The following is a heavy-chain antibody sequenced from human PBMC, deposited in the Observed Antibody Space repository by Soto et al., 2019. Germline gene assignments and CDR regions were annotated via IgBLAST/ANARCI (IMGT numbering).Heavy chain of an antibody. CDR3: PTMNGYFEY. D-gene: IGHD3-22*01. J-gene: IGHJ4*02. V-gene: IGHV3-23*01. CDR1: GFRFSSYS. CDR2: ITATGDST. Sequence: PGGSLRLSCADSGFRFSSYSMSWVRQTPGKGLEWVAAITATGDSTYYADSVTGRFTISRDNSKKTHYLQMTSLRAEDTAMYYCPTMNGYFEYWGQGPPITVYS.